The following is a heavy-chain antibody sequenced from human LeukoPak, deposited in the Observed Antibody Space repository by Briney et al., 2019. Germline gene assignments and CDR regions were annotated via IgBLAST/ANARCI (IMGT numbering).Heavy chain of an antibody. CDR1: GFTFSTYW. J-gene: IGHJ4*02. V-gene: IGHV3-7*05. Sequence: GGSLRPSCAASGFTFSTYWMSWVRQAPGKGLEWVANIKQDGSEKYYVDSVKGRFTISRDNAKNSLYLQMNSLRAEDTAVYYCARESVGATYFDYWGQGTLVTVSS. CDR2: IKQDGSEK. D-gene: IGHD1-26*01. CDR3: ARESVGATYFDY.